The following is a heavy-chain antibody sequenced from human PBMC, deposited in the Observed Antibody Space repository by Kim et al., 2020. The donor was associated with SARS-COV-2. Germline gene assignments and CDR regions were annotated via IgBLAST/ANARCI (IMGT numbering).Heavy chain of an antibody. CDR2: ISSGSSYI. D-gene: IGHD6-13*01. CDR1: GFTFASYS. J-gene: IGHJ2*01. V-gene: IGHV3-21*01. Sequence: GGSLRLSCTTSGFTFASYSMTWVRQAPGKGLEWVSLISSGSSYIHYADFLQGRFTISRDNAKNTVYLQMNSLRVDDTAVYYCARVGAAADVYYYLDFWGRGSLVTVSS. CDR3: ARVGAAADVYYYLDF.